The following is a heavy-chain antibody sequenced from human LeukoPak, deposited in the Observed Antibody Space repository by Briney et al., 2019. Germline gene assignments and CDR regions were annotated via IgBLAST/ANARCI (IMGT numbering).Heavy chain of an antibody. V-gene: IGHV3-48*01. CDR1: GFTFNNYG. J-gene: IGHJ4*02. D-gene: IGHD2-2*01. CDR2: ISSSSSTI. Sequence: GGSLRLSCAASGFTFNNYGMIWVRQAPGKGLEWVSYISSSSSTITYADSVRGRFTISRDNAKNSLYLQMNSLRVEDTAVYYCARGRKLLWSYYFDYWGQGTLVTVSS. CDR3: ARGRKLLWSYYFDY.